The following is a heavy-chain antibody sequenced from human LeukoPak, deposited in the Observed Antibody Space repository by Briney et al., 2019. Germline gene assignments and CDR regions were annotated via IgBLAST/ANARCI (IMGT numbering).Heavy chain of an antibody. J-gene: IGHJ4*02. CDR1: GVTFSSYW. D-gene: IGHD3-10*01. CDR3: ASSMWFGMRKIDY. CDR2: INQDGSEK. V-gene: IGHV3-7*03. Sequence: GGSLRLSCAASGVTFSSYWMSWVRQAPGKGLEWVANINQDGSEKYYVDSVKGRFTISRDNAKNSLYLQINSLRAEDTAMYYCASSMWFGMRKIDYWGQGTLVTVSS.